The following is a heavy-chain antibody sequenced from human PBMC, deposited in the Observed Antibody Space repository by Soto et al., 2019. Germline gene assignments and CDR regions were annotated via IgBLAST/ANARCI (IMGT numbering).Heavy chain of an antibody. CDR1: GYTLTDLS. V-gene: IGHV1-24*01. D-gene: IGHD3-16*02. Sequence: ASVKVSCKVSGYTLTDLSMHWVRPAPGKGLEWMGGFDPEDGETIYAQKFQGRVTMTEDTSTDTAYMELSSLRSEDTAVYYCATAQYDYIWGSYRYTRDAFDIWGQGTMVTVSS. J-gene: IGHJ3*02. CDR2: FDPEDGET. CDR3: ATAQYDYIWGSYRYTRDAFDI.